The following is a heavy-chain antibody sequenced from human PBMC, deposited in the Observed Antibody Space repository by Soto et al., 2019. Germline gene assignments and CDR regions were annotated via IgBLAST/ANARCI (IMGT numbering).Heavy chain of an antibody. J-gene: IGHJ6*02. D-gene: IGHD1-26*01. CDR2: IVVGSGNT. V-gene: IGHV1-58*01. Sequence: ALVKVSCKASGFTFTSSAVQWVRQARGQRLEWIGWIVVGSGNTNYAQKFQERVTITRDMSTSTAYMELSSLRSEDTAVYYCAAPKAPGIVGATMVYYYGMDVWGQGTTVTVSS. CDR3: AAPKAPGIVGATMVYYYGMDV. CDR1: GFTFTSSA.